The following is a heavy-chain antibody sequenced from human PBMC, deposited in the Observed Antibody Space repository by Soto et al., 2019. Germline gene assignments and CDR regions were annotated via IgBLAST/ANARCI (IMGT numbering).Heavy chain of an antibody. CDR2: TIPLLNVA. CDR1: GGTFSTST. D-gene: IGHD5-12*01. Sequence: QVQLVQSGAEVKKPGSSVKVSCKASGGTFSTSTFTWVRQAPGQGREWMGRTIPLLNVADYAQDFQGRLTITADKSTSTTYMELTSLTSKDTAVYYCARDSPIGSTFSGYDAIDSWGQGTLVTVSS. J-gene: IGHJ4*02. CDR3: ARDSPIGSTFSGYDAIDS. V-gene: IGHV1-69*08.